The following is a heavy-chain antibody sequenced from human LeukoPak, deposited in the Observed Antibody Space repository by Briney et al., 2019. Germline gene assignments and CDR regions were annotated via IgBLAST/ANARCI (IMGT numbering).Heavy chain of an antibody. D-gene: IGHD3-10*01. CDR2: IYSGGST. V-gene: IGHV3-53*01. CDR1: GFTVSSNY. J-gene: IGHJ4*02. Sequence: GGSLRLSCAASGFTVSSNYMSWVRQAPGKGLEWVSVIYSGGSTYYADSVKGRFTISRDNSKNTLYLQMNSLRAEDTAVYYCAKAVSSGNHDYWGQGTLVTVSS. CDR3: AKAVSSGNHDY.